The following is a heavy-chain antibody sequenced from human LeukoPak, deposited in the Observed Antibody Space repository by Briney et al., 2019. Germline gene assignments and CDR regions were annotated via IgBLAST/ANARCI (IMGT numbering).Heavy chain of an antibody. J-gene: IGHJ3*02. CDR2: IGSSGSTI. Sequence: GGSLRLSCAASGFTFSSYAMHWVRQAPGKGLEWVSYIGSSGSTIYYADSVKGRFTISRDNAKNSLYLQMNSLRAEDTAVYYCARRETYYSDSGGYSIDGFDIWGQGTMVTVSS. D-gene: IGHD3-22*01. CDR3: ARRETYYSDSGGYSIDGFDI. V-gene: IGHV3-48*04. CDR1: GFTFSSYA.